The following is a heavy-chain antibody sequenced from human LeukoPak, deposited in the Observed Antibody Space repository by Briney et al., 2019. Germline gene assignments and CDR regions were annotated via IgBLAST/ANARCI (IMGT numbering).Heavy chain of an antibody. CDR3: ARGGHQGDHYYYYYMDV. D-gene: IGHD2-21*02. V-gene: IGHV1-2*02. Sequence: ASVKVSCEASGYTFTSYYMHWVRQAPGQGLEWMGIINPSGGGTNYAQKFQGRVTMTRDTSISTAYMELSRLRSDDTAVYYCARGGHQGDHYYYYYMDVWGKGTTVTVSS. CDR2: INPSGGGT. CDR1: GYTFTSYY. J-gene: IGHJ6*03.